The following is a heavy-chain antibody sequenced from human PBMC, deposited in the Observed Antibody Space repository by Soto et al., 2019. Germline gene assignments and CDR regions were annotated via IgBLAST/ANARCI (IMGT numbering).Heavy chain of an antibody. CDR1: GFTFSSYG. J-gene: IGHJ4*02. D-gene: IGHD3-3*01. V-gene: IGHV3-33*01. CDR3: ARDLISEIFGVVEALDY. Sequence: GGSLRLSCAASGFTFSSYGMHWVRQAPDKGLEWVAVIWYDGSNKYYADSVKGRFTISRDNSKNTLYLQMNSLRAEDTAVYYCARDLISEIFGVVEALDYWGQGTLVTVSS. CDR2: IWYDGSNK.